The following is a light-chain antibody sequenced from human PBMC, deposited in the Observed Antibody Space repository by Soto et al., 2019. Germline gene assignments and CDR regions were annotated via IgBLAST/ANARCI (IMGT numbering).Light chain of an antibody. J-gene: IGKJ2*01. CDR2: GAS. V-gene: IGKV3-20*01. Sequence: EIVLTQSPGTLSLSPGERATLSCRASQSVSSSYLAWYQQKPGQAPRLLIYGASSRATGIPERFSGSGSGTDFTLTISRLEPEDFEVYYCQQYGSSLYTFGQGTKVEIK. CDR3: QQYGSSLYT. CDR1: QSVSSSY.